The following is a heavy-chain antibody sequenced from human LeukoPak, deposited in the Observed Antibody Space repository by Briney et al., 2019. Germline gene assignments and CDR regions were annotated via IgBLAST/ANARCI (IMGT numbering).Heavy chain of an antibody. CDR2: INPNTGGT. J-gene: IGHJ4*02. Sequence: ASVKVSCKASGYTFSGNFIHWVRQAPGLGLEWMGWINPNTGGTNSAEKFQGRVTLTGDTSLTTAYMELTSLRSDDTAVYYCARDPPAYPCTTTRCYPEVDYWGQGTLVTVSS. D-gene: IGHD2-2*01. V-gene: IGHV1-2*02. CDR3: ARDPPAYPCTTTRCYPEVDY. CDR1: GYTFSGNF.